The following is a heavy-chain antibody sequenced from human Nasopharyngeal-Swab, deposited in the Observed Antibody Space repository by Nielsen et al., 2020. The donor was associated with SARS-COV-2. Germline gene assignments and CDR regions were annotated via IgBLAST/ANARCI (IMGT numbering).Heavy chain of an antibody. CDR2: INAGNGNT. Sequence: ASVKVSCKASGYTFTTYGMHWVRQAPGQRLEWMGWINAGNGNTEYSQKFQGRVTITRDTSASTAYMELSSLRSEDTAVYYCARDRIPDYYYDSSDFDYWGQGTLVTVSS. D-gene: IGHD3-22*01. CDR3: ARDRIPDYYYDSSDFDY. J-gene: IGHJ4*02. V-gene: IGHV1-3*01. CDR1: GYTFTTYG.